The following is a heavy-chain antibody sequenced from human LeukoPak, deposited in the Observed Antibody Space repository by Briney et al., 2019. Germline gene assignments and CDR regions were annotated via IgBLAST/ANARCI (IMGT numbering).Heavy chain of an antibody. CDR1: GGSISSGSSY. CDR3: TRGGNT. Sequence: SQTLSLTCTVSGGSISSGSSYWSWLRQPAGKGLEWIGRIYTSGNTNYKPSLQSRVTISVDTAKNQFSLKLSFVTAADTAVYYCTRGGNTWGQGTLVTVSS. D-gene: IGHD2/OR15-2a*01. J-gene: IGHJ5*02. CDR2: IYTSGNT. V-gene: IGHV4-61*02.